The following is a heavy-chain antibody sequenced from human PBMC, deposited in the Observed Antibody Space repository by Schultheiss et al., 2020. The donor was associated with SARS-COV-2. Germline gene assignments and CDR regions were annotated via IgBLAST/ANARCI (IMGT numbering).Heavy chain of an antibody. CDR3: TRRSIVGATFDY. CDR1: GFTFSTYG. Sequence: GGSLRLSCAASGFTFSTYGMHWVRQASGKGLEWVGRIRSKANSYATAYAASVKGRFTISRDDSKNTAYLQMNSLKTEDTAVYYCTRRSIVGATFDYWGQGTLVTVSS. CDR2: IRSKANSYAT. V-gene: IGHV3-73*01. J-gene: IGHJ4*02. D-gene: IGHD1-26*01.